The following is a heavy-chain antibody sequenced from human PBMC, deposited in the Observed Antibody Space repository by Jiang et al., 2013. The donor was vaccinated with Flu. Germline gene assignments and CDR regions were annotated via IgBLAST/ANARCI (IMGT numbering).Heavy chain of an antibody. V-gene: IGHV4-34*01. CDR1: GGSFSGYY. D-gene: IGHD3-22*01. CDR3: AREGAYYYDSSGYYGFGY. J-gene: IGHJ4*02. CDR2: INHSGST. Sequence: LKPSETLSLTCGSYGGSFSGYYWTWIRQSPGRGLEWIGEINHSGSTNYNPSLKSRVTISVDTSKNQFSLKLSSVTAADTAVYYCAREGAYYYDSSGYYGFGYWGQGTLVTVSS.